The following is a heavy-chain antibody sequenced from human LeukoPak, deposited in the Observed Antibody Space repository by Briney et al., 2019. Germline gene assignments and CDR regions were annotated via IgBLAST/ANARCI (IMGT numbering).Heavy chain of an antibody. CDR1: GGSISSYY. CDR2: IYYSGST. J-gene: IGHJ6*02. Sequence: SETLSLTCTVSGGSISSYYWSWIRQPPGKGLEWIGYIYYSGSTKYNPSLKSRVTISVDTSKNQFTLKLSSVTAADTAVYYCARVYYDILTGYLNYGMDVWGQGTTVTVSS. CDR3: ARVYYDILTGYLNYGMDV. V-gene: IGHV4-59*01. D-gene: IGHD3-9*01.